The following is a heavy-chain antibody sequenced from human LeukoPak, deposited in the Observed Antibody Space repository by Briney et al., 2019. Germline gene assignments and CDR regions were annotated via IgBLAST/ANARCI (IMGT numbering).Heavy chain of an antibody. Sequence: PPETLSLTCTVSGGSISSGGYYWSWIRQHPGKGLESIGYIYYSGSTYYNPSLKSRVTISVDTSKNQFSLKLSSVTAADTAVYYCARVSGQLATRVDYWGQGTLVTVSS. CDR3: ARVSGQLATRVDY. CDR1: GGSISSGGYY. D-gene: IGHD6-13*01. J-gene: IGHJ4*02. V-gene: IGHV4-31*03. CDR2: IYYSGST.